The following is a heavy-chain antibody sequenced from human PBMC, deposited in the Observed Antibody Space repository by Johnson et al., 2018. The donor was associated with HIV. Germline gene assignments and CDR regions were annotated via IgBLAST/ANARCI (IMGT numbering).Heavy chain of an antibody. D-gene: IGHD1-26*01. CDR2: IGTAGDT. V-gene: IGHV3-13*01. Sequence: VQLVESGGGLVQPGRSLKLSCAASGFTFSSYAMHWVRQAPGKGLEWVSGIGTAGDTYYPGSVKGRFTISRENAKNSLYLQMNSLRAGDASVYYCARGPPLQWELRGNAFDIWGQGTMVTVSS. J-gene: IGHJ3*02. CDR3: ARGPPLQWELRGNAFDI. CDR1: GFTFSSYA.